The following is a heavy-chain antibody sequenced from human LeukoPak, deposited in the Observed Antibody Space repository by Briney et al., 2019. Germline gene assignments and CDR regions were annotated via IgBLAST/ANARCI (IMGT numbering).Heavy chain of an antibody. CDR1: GGSFSGYY. CDR3: ARYIPVATRIDP. J-gene: IGHJ5*02. Sequence: SETLSLTCAVYGGSFSGYYWSWIRQPPGKGLEWMGYIYYTGSSHYNPSLKSRLTISVDTSKNQFSLRLNSVTAADTAVYYCARYIPVATRIDPWGQGTLVTVSS. V-gene: IGHV4-34*09. CDR2: IYYTGSS. D-gene: IGHD2-2*01.